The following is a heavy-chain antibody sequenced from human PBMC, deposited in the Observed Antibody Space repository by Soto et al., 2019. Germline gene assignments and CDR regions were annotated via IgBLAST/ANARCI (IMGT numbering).Heavy chain of an antibody. CDR3: ARDSDYDSSGYSFDP. CDR2: ISSSGSTI. Sequence: PGGSLRLSCAASGFTFSDYYMSWIRQAPGKGLEWVSYISSSGSTIYYADSVKGRFTISRDNAKNSLYLQMNSLRAEDTAVYYCARDSDYDSSGYSFDPWGQGTLVTVSS. V-gene: IGHV3-11*01. D-gene: IGHD3-22*01. CDR1: GFTFSDYY. J-gene: IGHJ5*02.